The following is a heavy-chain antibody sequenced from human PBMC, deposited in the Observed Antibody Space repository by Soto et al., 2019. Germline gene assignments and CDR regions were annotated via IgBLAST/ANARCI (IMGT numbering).Heavy chain of an antibody. CDR1: GYSLTNYW. Sequence: PGESRKISCKGSGYSLTNYWIAWVRQMPGKGLEWMGIIYPRDSDTRYSPSFQGQVTISADKSISTAYLQWSSLKASDTAMYYCARSNQFIKSRGITWFDPWGQGTLVTVSS. J-gene: IGHJ5*02. CDR3: ARSNQFIKSRGITWFDP. D-gene: IGHD1-26*01. CDR2: IYPRDSDT. V-gene: IGHV5-51*01.